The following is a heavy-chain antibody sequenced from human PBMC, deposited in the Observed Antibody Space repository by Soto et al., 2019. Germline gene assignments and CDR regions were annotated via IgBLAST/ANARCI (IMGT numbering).Heavy chain of an antibody. CDR2: IKQDGSEK. Sequence: GGSLRLSCAASGFTFSSYWMSWVRQAQGKGLEWVANIKQDGSEKYYVDSVKGRFTISRDNAKNSLYLQMNSLRAEDTAVYYCARATYPGNEEGYFDYWGQGTLVTVSS. D-gene: IGHD2-2*01. CDR1: GFTFSSYW. V-gene: IGHV3-7*03. J-gene: IGHJ4*02. CDR3: ARATYPGNEEGYFDY.